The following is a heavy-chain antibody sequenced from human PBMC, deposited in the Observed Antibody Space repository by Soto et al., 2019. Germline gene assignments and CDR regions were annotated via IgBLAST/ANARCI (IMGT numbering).Heavy chain of an antibody. CDR3: ARDMTRTVVPYFDF. V-gene: IGHV1-69*06. CDR1: GGTFSNYV. Sequence: GASVKVSCKASGGTFSNYVVNWVRQAPGQGLEWMGRIIPISGAANYAQKFQGRVTITADKSTSTSYMELSSLRSEDTAVYYCARDMTRTVVPYFDFWGQGTTVIVSS. D-gene: IGHD1-7*01. J-gene: IGHJ4*03. CDR2: IIPISGAA.